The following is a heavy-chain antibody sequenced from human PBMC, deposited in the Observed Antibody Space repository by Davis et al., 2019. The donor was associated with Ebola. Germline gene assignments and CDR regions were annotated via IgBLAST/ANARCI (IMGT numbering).Heavy chain of an antibody. J-gene: IGHJ6*02. CDR1: GYTFTSYG. D-gene: IGHD3-3*01. CDR3: ARMYPVLRFLEWSQAFYGMDV. Sequence: ASVKVSCKASGYTFTSYGISWVRQAPGQGLEWMGWISAYNGNTDYAQKLQGRVTMTTDTSTSTAYMELRSLRSDDTAVYYCARMYPVLRFLEWSQAFYGMDVWGQGTTVTVSS. V-gene: IGHV1-18*01. CDR2: ISAYNGNT.